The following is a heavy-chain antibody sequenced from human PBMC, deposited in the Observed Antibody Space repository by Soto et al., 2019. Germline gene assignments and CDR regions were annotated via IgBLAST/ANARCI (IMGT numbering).Heavy chain of an antibody. D-gene: IGHD4-17*01. Sequence: SETLSLTCTVSGGSISSGGYYWSWIRQHPGKGLEWIGYIYYSGSTYYNPSLKSRVTISVDTSKNQFSLKLSSVTAADTAVYYCARSPVTTFWSLDYWGQGTLVTVSS. CDR1: GGSISSGGYY. CDR2: IYYSGST. CDR3: ARSPVTTFWSLDY. J-gene: IGHJ4*02. V-gene: IGHV4-31*03.